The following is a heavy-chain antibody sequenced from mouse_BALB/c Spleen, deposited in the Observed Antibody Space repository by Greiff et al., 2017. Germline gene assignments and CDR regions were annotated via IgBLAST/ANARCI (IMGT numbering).Heavy chain of an antibody. CDR2: ISSGGSYT. Sequence: EVQRVESGGGLVKPGGSLKLSCAASGFTFSSYTMSWVRQTPEKRLEWVATISSGGSYTYYPDSVKGRFTISRDNAKNTLYLQMSSLKSEDTAMYYCTRDGGFYAMDYWGQGTSVTVSS. CDR1: GFTFSSYT. J-gene: IGHJ4*01. CDR3: TRDGGFYAMDY. V-gene: IGHV5-6-4*01.